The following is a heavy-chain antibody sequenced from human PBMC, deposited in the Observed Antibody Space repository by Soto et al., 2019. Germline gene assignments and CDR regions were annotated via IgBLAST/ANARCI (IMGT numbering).Heavy chain of an antibody. Sequence: GESLKISCKVSGYSFTSYWIGWVRQMPGKGLEWMGIIYPGDSDTRYSPSFQGQVTISADKSIATAYLQWSSLRASDTAMYYCARHNNYYHTSGDKYGVGYFDYWGRGTLVTVSS. CDR2: IYPGDSDT. D-gene: IGHD3-22*01. J-gene: IGHJ4*02. CDR1: GYSFTSYW. V-gene: IGHV5-51*01. CDR3: ARHNNYYHTSGDKYGVGYFDY.